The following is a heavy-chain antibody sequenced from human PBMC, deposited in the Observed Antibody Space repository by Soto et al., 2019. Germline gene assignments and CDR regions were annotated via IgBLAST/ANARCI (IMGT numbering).Heavy chain of an antibody. D-gene: IGHD3-10*01. Sequence: SDTLSLTCSVSGGSMSEYFWSWIRQSPERGLEWIGYVYYLGSTDYNPSLKSRVTISVDTSKRQFSLRLSSVTAADAAIYYCARDGYDGSGSPYPAYWGPGIQVTVSS. V-gene: IGHV4-59*01. CDR2: VYYLGST. CDR1: GGSMSEYF. J-gene: IGHJ4*02. CDR3: ARDGYDGSGSPYPAY.